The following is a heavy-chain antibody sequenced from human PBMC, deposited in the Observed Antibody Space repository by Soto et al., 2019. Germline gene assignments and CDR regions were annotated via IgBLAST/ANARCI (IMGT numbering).Heavy chain of an antibody. V-gene: IGHV3-13*05. CDR3: ARAYSGRLPRRADYYYAMDV. D-gene: IGHD2-15*01. J-gene: IGHJ6*02. CDR2: LGAADDP. Sequence: LRLSCAASGFTLSAYDMHWVRQAEGKGLEWVSALGAADDPYYLVSVKGRFTISRENAKNSLYLQMNNLRAGDTAVYYCARAYSGRLPRRADYYYAMDVWGQGTTVTVSS. CDR1: GFTLSAYD.